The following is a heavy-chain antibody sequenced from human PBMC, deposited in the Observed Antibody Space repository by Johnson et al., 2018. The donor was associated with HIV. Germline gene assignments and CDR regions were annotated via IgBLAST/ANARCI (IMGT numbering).Heavy chain of an antibody. D-gene: IGHD3-10*01. Sequence: QVQLVESGGGVVQPGRSLRLSCAASGFTFSSFAMHWVRQAPGKGLEWVAVISSDVSNKYYAASVKGRFTISRDNAKNSVYLQMNSLEAEDTAVYYCARAPEVRGVDAFDVWGQGTVVTVSS. CDR3: ARAPEVRGVDAFDV. V-gene: IGHV3-30-3*01. CDR2: ISSDVSNK. J-gene: IGHJ3*01. CDR1: GFTFSSFA.